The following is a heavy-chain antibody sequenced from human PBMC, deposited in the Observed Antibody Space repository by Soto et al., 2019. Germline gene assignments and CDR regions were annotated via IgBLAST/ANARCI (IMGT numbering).Heavy chain of an antibody. CDR3: ARRSYSNSYAHDYYYYGMAV. V-gene: IGHV4-39*01. Sequence: PSETLSLTCTVSGGSISSSSYYWGWIRQPPGKGLEWIGSIYYSGSTYYNPSLKSRVTISVDTSKNQFSLKLSSVTAADTAVYYCARRSYSNSYAHDYYYYGMAVWGQGTTVTVSS. J-gene: IGHJ6*02. D-gene: IGHD4-4*01. CDR1: GGSISSSSYY. CDR2: IYYSGST.